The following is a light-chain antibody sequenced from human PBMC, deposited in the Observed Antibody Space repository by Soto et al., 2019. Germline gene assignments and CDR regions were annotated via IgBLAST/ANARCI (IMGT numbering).Light chain of an antibody. J-gene: IGKJ1*01. CDR1: QSVDSAF. CDR3: QQYASSLT. Sequence: EIVLTQSPGSLSLSLGERATLSCRASQSVDSAFFAWYQQKPGQPPRLLMYGASRRATGIPDRFSGSGSGTDFTLPISRLEPEDFAGYYCQQYASSLTFGQGTKVEI. CDR2: GAS. V-gene: IGKV3-20*01.